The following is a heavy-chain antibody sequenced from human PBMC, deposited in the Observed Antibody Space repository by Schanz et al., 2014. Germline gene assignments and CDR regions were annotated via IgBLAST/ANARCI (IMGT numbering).Heavy chain of an antibody. J-gene: IGHJ4*02. CDR1: GFTFRSYA. CDR2: VSASGGGP. CDR3: AKYGAGYSYGFVEY. V-gene: IGHV3-23*01. D-gene: IGHD5-18*01. Sequence: EVQLLESGGGLVQPGGSLRLSCIGSGFTFRSYALGWVRQAPGKGLEWVSLVSASGGGPFYADSVKGRFTISRDNSRNTVYLQMSSLRAEDTAVYYCAKYGAGYSYGFVEYWGQGILVTVSS.